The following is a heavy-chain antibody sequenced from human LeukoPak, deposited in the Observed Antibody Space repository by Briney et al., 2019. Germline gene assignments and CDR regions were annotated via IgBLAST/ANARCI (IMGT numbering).Heavy chain of an antibody. CDR1: GFSFSNYG. D-gene: IGHD5-24*01. CDR2: ISSSSSYI. V-gene: IGHV3-21*01. Sequence: GGSLRLSCAASGFSFSNYGMNWVRQAPGKGLEWVSRISSSSSYIYYADSVKGRFTISRDNAKNSLYLQMNSLRAEDTAVYYCARCRNGYRNDVFDIWGEGTMVTVSS. CDR3: ARCRNGYRNDVFDI. J-gene: IGHJ3*02.